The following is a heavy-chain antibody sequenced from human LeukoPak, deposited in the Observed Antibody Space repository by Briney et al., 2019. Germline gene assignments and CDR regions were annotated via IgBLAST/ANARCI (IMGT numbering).Heavy chain of an antibody. CDR1: GGSFSGYS. V-gene: IGHV4-34*01. Sequence: SETLSLTCAVSGGSFSGYSWSWIPQPPGKGLEWIGGINHSGSTNYNPSLKSRVTISVDTSKNQFSLKLSSVTAADTAVYYCARGRRPYYDILTGYSSYYYGMDVWGQGTTVTVSS. CDR2: INHSGST. J-gene: IGHJ6*02. CDR3: ARGRRPYYDILTGYSSYYYGMDV. D-gene: IGHD3-9*01.